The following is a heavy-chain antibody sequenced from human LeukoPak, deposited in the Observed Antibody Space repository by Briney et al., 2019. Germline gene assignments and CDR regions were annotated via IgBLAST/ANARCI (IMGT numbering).Heavy chain of an antibody. V-gene: IGHV3-48*03. CDR1: GFTFSSYE. Sequence: GGSLRLSCAASGFTFSSYEMNWVRQAPGKGLEWVSYISSSGSTIYYADSVKGRFTISRDNAKNSLYLQMNSLRAEDTAVYYCASAAVYDSSGYYPSPDAFDIWGQGTMVTVSS. D-gene: IGHD3-22*01. J-gene: IGHJ3*02. CDR3: ASAAVYDSSGYYPSPDAFDI. CDR2: ISSSGSTI.